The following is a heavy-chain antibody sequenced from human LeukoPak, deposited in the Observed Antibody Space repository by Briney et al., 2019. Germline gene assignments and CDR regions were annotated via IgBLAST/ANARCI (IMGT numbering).Heavy chain of an antibody. J-gene: IGHJ3*02. V-gene: IGHV1-69*04. D-gene: IGHD3-9*01. Sequence: ASVKVSCTASGGTFSSYAISWVRQAPGQGLEWMGRIIPILGIANYAQKFQGRVTITADKSTSTAYMELSSLRSEDTAVYYCARDATYDILTGYYNHAFDIWGQGTMVTVSS. CDR2: IIPILGIA. CDR1: GGTFSSYA. CDR3: ARDATYDILTGYYNHAFDI.